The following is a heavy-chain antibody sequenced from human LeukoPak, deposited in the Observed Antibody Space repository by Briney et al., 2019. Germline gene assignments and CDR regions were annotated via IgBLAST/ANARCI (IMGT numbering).Heavy chain of an antibody. J-gene: IGHJ4*02. CDR3: AKSPTGYTSYYFDY. CDR1: GFTFSNYA. V-gene: IGHV3-23*01. CDR2: ISGGGGST. D-gene: IGHD3-9*01. Sequence: GGSLRLSCAASGFTFSNYAMTWVRQAPGKGLEWVSAISGGGGSTYYADSVKGRFTISRDNSKDTLYLQMNSLRAEGTAVYYCAKSPTGYTSYYFDYWGQGTLVTVSS.